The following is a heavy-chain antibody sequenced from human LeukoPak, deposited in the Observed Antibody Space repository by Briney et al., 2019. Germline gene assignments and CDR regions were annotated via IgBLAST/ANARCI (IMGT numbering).Heavy chain of an antibody. CDR3: ARSYRRWDQRFDY. J-gene: IGHJ4*02. CDR1: GFTFSSYW. Sequence: PGGSLRLSCSASGFTFSSYWMSWVRQAPGKGLDWVANIKQDGSEKYYVDSVKGRFTISRDNAKKSLYLQMNSLRAEDTAVYYCARSYRRWDQRFDYWGQGTLVTVSS. CDR2: IKQDGSEK. D-gene: IGHD1-26*01. V-gene: IGHV3-7*01.